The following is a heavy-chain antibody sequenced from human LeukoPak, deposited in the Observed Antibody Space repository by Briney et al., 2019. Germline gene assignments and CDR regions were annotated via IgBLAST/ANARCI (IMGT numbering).Heavy chain of an antibody. Sequence: PGGSLRLSCAASGFTFSDYYMSWIRQAPGKGLEWVSYISSSGSTIYYADSVKGRFTISRDNAKNSLYLQMNSLRAEDTAVYYCARLAAAQYYYYYCYMDVWGKGTTVTVSS. J-gene: IGHJ6*03. V-gene: IGHV3-11*01. CDR3: ARLAAAQYYYYYCYMDV. CDR2: ISSSGSTI. CDR1: GFTFSDYY. D-gene: IGHD6-13*01.